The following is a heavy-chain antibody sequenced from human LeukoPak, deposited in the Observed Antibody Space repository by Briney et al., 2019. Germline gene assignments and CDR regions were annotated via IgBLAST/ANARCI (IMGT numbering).Heavy chain of an antibody. CDR3: AQGHGGSFGAKWLDP. CDR2: IRYDGGQE. D-gene: IGHD1-26*01. Sequence: GGSLRLSCAASGFIFSSYDIHWVRQAPGKGLDWVASIRYDGGQEYYADSVNGRFTISRDNSRNTVYMGMERLSVEDTAVYYCAQGHGGSFGAKWLDPWGQGTLVIVSS. J-gene: IGHJ5*02. CDR1: GFIFSSYD. V-gene: IGHV3-30*02.